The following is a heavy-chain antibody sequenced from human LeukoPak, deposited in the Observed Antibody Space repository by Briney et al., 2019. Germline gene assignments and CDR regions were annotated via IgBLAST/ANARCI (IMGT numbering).Heavy chain of an antibody. D-gene: IGHD1-1*01. J-gene: IGHJ3*02. CDR2: IYYSGST. CDR3: ARESSLDDAFDI. CDR1: GGSISSYC. V-gene: IGHV4-59*01. Sequence: KASETLSLTCTVSGGSISSYCWSWIRQPPGKGLEWIGYIYYSGSTNYNPSLKSRVTISVDTSKNQFSLKLSSVTAADTAVYYCARESSLDDAFDIWGQGTMVTVSS.